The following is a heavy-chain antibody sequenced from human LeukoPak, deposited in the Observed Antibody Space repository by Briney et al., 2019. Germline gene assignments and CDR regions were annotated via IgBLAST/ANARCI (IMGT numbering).Heavy chain of an antibody. CDR1: GFIFSDYS. CDR3: AREYSGRCIHAFHS. J-gene: IGHJ3*02. Sequence: GGSLRLSCAASGFIFSDYSMNWVRQAPGKGLEWVSSISSSNTYIYYADSVKGRFTISRDNAKNSLYLQMNSLRAEDTAVYYCAREYSGRCIHAFHSWGQGTMVTVSS. D-gene: IGHD6-13*01. V-gene: IGHV3-21*01. CDR2: ISSSNTYI.